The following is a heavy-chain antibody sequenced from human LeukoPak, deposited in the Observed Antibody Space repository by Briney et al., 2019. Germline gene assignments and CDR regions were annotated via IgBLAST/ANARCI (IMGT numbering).Heavy chain of an antibody. Sequence: PGGSLRLSCAASGFTFSSYEMNWVRQAPGKGLEWVSIIFAGVGTYYADSVRGRFTISRDNSKNTLYLQMNSLEAEDAAVYYCARGDRGTGQHFDYWGQGTLVTVS. CDR2: IFAGVGT. V-gene: IGHV3-53*01. D-gene: IGHD1-1*01. J-gene: IGHJ4*02. CDR3: ARGDRGTGQHFDY. CDR1: GFTFSSYE.